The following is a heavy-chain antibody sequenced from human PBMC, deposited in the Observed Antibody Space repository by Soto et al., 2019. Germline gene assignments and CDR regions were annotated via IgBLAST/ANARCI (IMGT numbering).Heavy chain of an antibody. CDR1: GFTFSSYE. CDR3: ARDDTIVVVPAAMYYYYGMDV. V-gene: IGHV3-48*03. CDR2: ISSSGSTI. J-gene: IGHJ6*02. D-gene: IGHD2-2*01. Sequence: EVQLVESGGGLVQPGGSLRLSCAASGFTFSSYEMNWVRQAPGKGLEWVSYISSSGSTIYYADSVKGRFTISRDNAKNSLYRQMNSLRAEDTAVYYCARDDTIVVVPAAMYYYYGMDVWGQGTTVTVSS.